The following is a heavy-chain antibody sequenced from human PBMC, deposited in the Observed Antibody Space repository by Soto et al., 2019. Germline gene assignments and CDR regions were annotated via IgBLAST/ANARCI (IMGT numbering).Heavy chain of an antibody. Sequence: PGGSLRLSCVDSGFTFSSYSMNWVRQAPGKGLEWVAYISSSSSTIYYADSVKGRFTISRDNAKNSLYLQMNSLRDEDTAVYYCAGEMGTMIVDTEYYFDYWGQGTLVTVSS. J-gene: IGHJ4*02. CDR1: GFTFSSYS. D-gene: IGHD3-22*01. V-gene: IGHV3-48*02. CDR2: ISSSSSTI. CDR3: AGEMGTMIVDTEYYFDY.